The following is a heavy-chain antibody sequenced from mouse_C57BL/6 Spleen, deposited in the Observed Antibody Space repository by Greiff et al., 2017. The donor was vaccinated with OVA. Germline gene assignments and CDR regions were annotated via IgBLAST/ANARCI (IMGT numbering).Heavy chain of an antibody. CDR3: ARSGGSLYAMDY. J-gene: IGHJ4*01. CDR1: GYAFSSSW. Sequence: VQLQQSGPELVKPGASVKISCKASGYAFSSSWMNWVKQRPGKGLEWIGRIYPGDGDTNYNGKFKDKATLTADKSSSTAYMQLSSLTSEDSAVYFCARSGGSLYAMDYWGQGTSVTVSS. CDR2: IYPGDGDT. D-gene: IGHD1-1*01. V-gene: IGHV1-82*01.